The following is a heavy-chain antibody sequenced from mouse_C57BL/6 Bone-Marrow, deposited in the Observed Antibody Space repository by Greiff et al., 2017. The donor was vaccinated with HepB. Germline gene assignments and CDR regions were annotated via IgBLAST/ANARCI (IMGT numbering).Heavy chain of an antibody. CDR2: ISDGGSYT. CDR3: ARGPPGYYDMDY. Sequence: EVHLVESGGGLVKPGGSLKLSCAASGFTFSSYAMSWVRQTPEKRLEWVATISDGGSYTYYPENVKGRVTISRDNAKNKPYMQMRRLTSEDTAMYYCARGPPGYYDMDYWGQGTSVTVSS. V-gene: IGHV5-4*01. J-gene: IGHJ4*01. D-gene: IGHD4-1*01. CDR1: GFTFSSYA.